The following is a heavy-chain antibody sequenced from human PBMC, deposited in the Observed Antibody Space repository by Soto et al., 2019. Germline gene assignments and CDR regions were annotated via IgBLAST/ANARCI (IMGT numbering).Heavy chain of an antibody. J-gene: IGHJ4*02. CDR1: GFTFSRYS. CDR3: ARESEDLTSNFDY. V-gene: IGHV3-21*01. Sequence: EVQLVESGGGLVRPGGSLRLSCAASGFTFSRYSMNWVRQAQVKGLEWVSSISSTTNYIYYADSMKGRFTVSRDNAKNSVYLDMNSLSAEDTAVYYCARESEDLTSNFDYWGQGSLGTVSS. CDR2: ISSTTNYI.